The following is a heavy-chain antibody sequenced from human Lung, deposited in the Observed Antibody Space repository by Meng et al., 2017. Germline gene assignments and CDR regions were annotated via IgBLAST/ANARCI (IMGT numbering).Heavy chain of an antibody. V-gene: IGHV1-2*06. J-gene: IGHJ4*02. CDR2: INPNSGGT. Sequence: QVQVVLSGVEVKQPGASVKVPCKASGYTFTGYDVHWVRQAPGQGLEWMGRINPNSGGTNYAQKFQGRVTMTGDTSIGTAYMELTGLRSDDTALYYCARDEDISAAGKLFGDYWGQGTLVTVSS. D-gene: IGHD6-13*01. CDR1: GYTFTGYD. CDR3: ARDEDISAAGKLFGDY.